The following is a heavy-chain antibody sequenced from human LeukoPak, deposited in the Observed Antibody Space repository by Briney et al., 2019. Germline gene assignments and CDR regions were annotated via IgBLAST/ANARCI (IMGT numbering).Heavy chain of an antibody. J-gene: IGHJ4*02. Sequence: GGSLRLSCAASGFTFSSYSMNWVRQAPGKGLEWVAVIWYDGSNKYYADSVKGRLTISRDNSKNTLYLQMNSLRAEDTAVYYCARSKLLWFGYFDYWGQGTLVTVSS. V-gene: IGHV3-33*08. D-gene: IGHD3-10*01. CDR2: IWYDGSNK. CDR3: ARSKLLWFGYFDY. CDR1: GFTFSSYS.